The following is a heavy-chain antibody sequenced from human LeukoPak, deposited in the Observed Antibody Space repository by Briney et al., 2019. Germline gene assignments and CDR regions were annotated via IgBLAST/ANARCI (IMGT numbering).Heavy chain of an antibody. CDR3: ARGSYLYEYVWRSYRKDWFEP. Sequence: SETLSLTCAVYGGSFSGYYWSWLRQPPGKGLERIGEINHSGSTNYNPSLKSRVTISVDTSKNQFSLTLSSVTAADTAVYYCARGSYLYEYVWRSYRKDWFEPWGQGTLVTVSS. D-gene: IGHD3-16*02. J-gene: IGHJ5*02. CDR1: GGSFSGYY. V-gene: IGHV4-34*01. CDR2: INHSGST.